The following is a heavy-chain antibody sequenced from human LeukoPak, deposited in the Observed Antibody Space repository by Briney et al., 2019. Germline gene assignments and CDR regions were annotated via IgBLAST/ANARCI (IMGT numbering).Heavy chain of an antibody. CDR2: IYHSGST. CDR3: ARLFDDYGDQRGLDY. Sequence: SGTLSLTCAVSGGSISSSNWWSWVRQPPGKGLEWIGEIYHSGSTNYKPSLKSRVIISVDTSKNQFSLKVSSVTAADTAVYFCARLFDDYGDQRGLDYWGQGILVTVSS. J-gene: IGHJ4*02. D-gene: IGHD4-17*01. V-gene: IGHV4-4*02. CDR1: GGSISSSNW.